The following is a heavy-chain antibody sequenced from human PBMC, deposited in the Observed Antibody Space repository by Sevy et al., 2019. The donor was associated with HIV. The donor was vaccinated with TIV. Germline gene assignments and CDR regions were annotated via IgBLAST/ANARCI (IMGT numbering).Heavy chain of an antibody. D-gene: IGHD1-26*01. CDR1: GFTLSSYA. CDR2: ISGSGGST. V-gene: IGHV3-23*01. Sequence: GGSLRLSCAASGFTLSSYAMSWVRQAPGKGLESVSAISGSGGSTYYADSVKGRFTISRDNSKNTLYLQMNSLRAEDSAVYYCAKGFISGRGGRYSGSFNWFDPWGQGSLVTVSS. J-gene: IGHJ5*02. CDR3: AKGFISGRGGRYSGSFNWFDP.